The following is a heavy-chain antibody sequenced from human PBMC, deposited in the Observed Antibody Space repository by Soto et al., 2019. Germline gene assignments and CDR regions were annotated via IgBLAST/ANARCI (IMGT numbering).Heavy chain of an antibody. D-gene: IGHD3-3*02. CDR1: GFSFSSHG. CDR3: ARDAQHLADYGMDV. J-gene: IGHJ6*02. CDR2: LWAGGNIR. Sequence: QVQLVESGGNVVQPGRSLRLSCAASGFSFSSHGMHWVRQAPGKGLEWVAHLWAGGNIRYYAYSVKGRFTISSDHSKNTLYLQMESLGAADRAAYYCARDAQHLADYGMDVWGQGTTVTVSS. V-gene: IGHV3-33*01.